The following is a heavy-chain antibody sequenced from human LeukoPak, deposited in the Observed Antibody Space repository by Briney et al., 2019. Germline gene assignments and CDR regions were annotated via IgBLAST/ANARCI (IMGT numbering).Heavy chain of an antibody. CDR3: AKDHSRVYGDFPVYYYDY. CDR2: NSVYNGNT. CDR1: SYTFTSYG. D-gene: IGHD4-17*01. J-gene: IGHJ4*02. Sequence: ASVKVSCKASSYTFTSYGIGWVRQAPGQGLEWMGWNSVYNGNTKYADKFQGRVTMTTDTSTSTAYMGLRSLTSDDTAFYYCAKDHSRVYGDFPVYYYDYWGQGSLVTVSS. V-gene: IGHV1-18*01.